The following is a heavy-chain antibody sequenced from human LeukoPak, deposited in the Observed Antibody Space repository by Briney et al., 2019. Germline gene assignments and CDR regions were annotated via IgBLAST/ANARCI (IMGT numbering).Heavy chain of an antibody. CDR1: GFTFGSYE. CDR2: ISSSGSTI. J-gene: IGHJ4*02. Sequence: TGGSLRLSCAASGFTFGSYEMNWVRQAPGKGLEWVSYISSSGSTIYYADSVKGRFTISRDNAKNSLYLQMNSLRAEDTAVYYCARGPGSSGWYYFDYWGQGTLVTVSS. D-gene: IGHD6-19*01. V-gene: IGHV3-48*03. CDR3: ARGPGSSGWYYFDY.